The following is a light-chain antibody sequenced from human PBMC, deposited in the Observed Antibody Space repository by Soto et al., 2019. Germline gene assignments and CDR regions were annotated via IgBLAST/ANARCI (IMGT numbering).Light chain of an antibody. J-gene: IGKJ1*01. CDR3: QQRSNWPPTWT. V-gene: IGKV3-11*01. CDR2: DAS. Sequence: EIVLTQSPATLSLSPGERATLSCSSIQSVSSYLAWYQHKPGQAPRLLIYDASNRATGIPARFSGSGSGTDFTLTISSPEPEDFAVYYCQQRSNWPPTWTFGQGTKVDIK. CDR1: QSVSSY.